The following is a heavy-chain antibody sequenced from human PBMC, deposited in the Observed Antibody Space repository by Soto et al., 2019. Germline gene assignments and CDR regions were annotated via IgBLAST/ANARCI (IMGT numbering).Heavy chain of an antibody. Sequence: HVQLQESGPGLVKPSQTLSLTCTLSGGSISSGDYYLSWIRQPPGKGLEWIGYIYYSGSTYYNPFLKSLVTISVDTSKNEFSLKLRSVTAADAAVYYWARARPDGSRLDPWGQGTLVTVSS. CDR1: GGSISSGDYY. V-gene: IGHV4-30-4*01. D-gene: IGHD6-13*01. CDR3: ARARPDGSRLDP. J-gene: IGHJ5*02. CDR2: IYYSGST.